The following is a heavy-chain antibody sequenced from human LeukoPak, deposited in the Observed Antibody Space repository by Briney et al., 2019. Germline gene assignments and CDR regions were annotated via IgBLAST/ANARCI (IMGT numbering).Heavy chain of an antibody. D-gene: IGHD1-26*01. CDR3: ARDPYSGTYGDTYYYYMDV. CDR1: GFTFSDYY. J-gene: IGHJ6*03. CDR2: ISSSGSII. Sequence: GGSLRLSCAASGFTFSDYYMNWIRQAPGKGLEWVSYISSSGSIIYYADSVKGRFTISRDNARNSLYLQMNSLRAEDTAVYYCARDPYSGTYGDTYYYYMDVWGKGTTVTISS. V-gene: IGHV3-11*04.